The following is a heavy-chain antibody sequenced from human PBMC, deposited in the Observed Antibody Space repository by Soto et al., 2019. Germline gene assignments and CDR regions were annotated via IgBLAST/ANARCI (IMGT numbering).Heavy chain of an antibody. Sequence: QVQLVESGGGVVQPGRSLRLSCAASGFTFSTYAMHWVRQAPGKGLEWVAVISYDGSTKYYADSVKGRFTCSRDNSKNTRYLQMNGLRAEDTAVYFCARDHPYSSTWKGDHYYGMDVWGQGTTVTVSS. V-gene: IGHV3-30-3*01. CDR3: ARDHPYSSTWKGDHYYGMDV. CDR2: ISYDGSTK. CDR1: GFTFSTYA. J-gene: IGHJ6*02. D-gene: IGHD6-13*01.